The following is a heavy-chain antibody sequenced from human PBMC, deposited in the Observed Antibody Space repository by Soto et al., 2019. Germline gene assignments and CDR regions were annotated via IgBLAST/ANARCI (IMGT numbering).Heavy chain of an antibody. CDR1: GFTVSSNY. J-gene: IGHJ4*02. CDR3: ARAAVYCSSTSCYYFDY. CDR2: IYSGGST. D-gene: IGHD2-2*01. V-gene: IGHV3-53*01. Sequence: GGSLRLSCAASGFTVSSNYMSWVRQAPGKGLEWVSVIYSGGSTYYADSVKGRFTISRDNSKNTLYLQMNSQRAEDTAVYCCARAAVYCSSTSCYYFDYWGQGTLVTVSS.